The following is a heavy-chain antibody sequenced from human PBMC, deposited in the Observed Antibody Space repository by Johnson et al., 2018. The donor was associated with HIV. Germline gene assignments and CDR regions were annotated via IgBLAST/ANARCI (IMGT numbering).Heavy chain of an antibody. D-gene: IGHD3-3*01. CDR3: AATYYNFWSGYSGALDI. Sequence: VQLVESGGGVVRPGGSLRLSCAASGFTFSNYWMHWVRQAPGKGLVWVSRINNDGSSTNYADSVKGRFTISRDNAKNTLYLQMSSLRAEDTAVYYCAATYYNFWSGYSGALDIWGQGTMVTVSS. CDR1: GFTFSNYW. V-gene: IGHV3-74*02. CDR2: INNDGSST. J-gene: IGHJ3*02.